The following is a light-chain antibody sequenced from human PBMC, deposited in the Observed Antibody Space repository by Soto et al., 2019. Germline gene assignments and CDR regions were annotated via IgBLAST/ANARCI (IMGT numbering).Light chain of an antibody. CDR2: DAS. J-gene: IGKJ1*01. CDR1: QSISSW. Sequence: DIQMTQSPSTLSASVGDRVSITCRAGQSISSWLAWYQQKPGKAPKFLIYDASSLQSGVPSRFSGSGSGTDSTLTISRLEPEDFAVYYCQQYGSSPQTFGQGTKVDIK. CDR3: QQYGSSPQT. V-gene: IGKV1-5*01.